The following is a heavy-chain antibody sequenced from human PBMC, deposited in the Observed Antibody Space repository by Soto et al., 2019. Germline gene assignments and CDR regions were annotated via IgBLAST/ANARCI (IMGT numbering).Heavy chain of an antibody. V-gene: IGHV1-2*06. J-gene: IGHJ6*02. CDR1: GYTFTDYY. CDR2: INPHSGGT. CDR3: ARDQSPSSGWPGMDV. D-gene: IGHD6-19*01. Sequence: QVQLVQSGAEVKKPGASVKVSCKASGYTFTDYYMHWVRQAPGQGLEWMGRINPHSGGTNYAQKFQGRVNMTRDTSISTAYMELNRLRSDDTAVYYCARDQSPSSGWPGMDVWGQGTTVTVSS.